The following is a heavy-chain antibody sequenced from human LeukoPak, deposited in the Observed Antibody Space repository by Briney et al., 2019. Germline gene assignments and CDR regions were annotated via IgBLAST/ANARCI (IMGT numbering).Heavy chain of an antibody. CDR2: ISWNSGSI. V-gene: IGHV3-9*01. Sequence: PGRSLRLSCAASGFTFDDYAMHWVRQAPGKGLEWVSGISWNSGSIGYADSVKGRFTISRDNAKNSLYLQMNSLRAEDTALYYCASGSYYNVVDYWGQGTLVTVSS. D-gene: IGHD3-10*01. CDR3: ASGSYYNVVDY. J-gene: IGHJ4*02. CDR1: GFTFDDYA.